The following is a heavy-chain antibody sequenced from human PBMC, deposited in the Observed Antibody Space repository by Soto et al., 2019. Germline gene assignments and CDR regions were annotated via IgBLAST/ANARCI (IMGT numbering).Heavy chain of an antibody. Sequence: SETLSLTCTVSGGSVSSGSYYWSWIRQPPGKGLEWIGYIYYSGSTNYNPSLKSRVTISVDTSKNQFSLKLSSVTAADTAVYYCARENTAMVTAMDVWGQGTTVTVSS. CDR3: ARENTAMVTAMDV. CDR2: IYYSGST. CDR1: GGSVSSGSYY. V-gene: IGHV4-61*01. D-gene: IGHD5-18*01. J-gene: IGHJ6*02.